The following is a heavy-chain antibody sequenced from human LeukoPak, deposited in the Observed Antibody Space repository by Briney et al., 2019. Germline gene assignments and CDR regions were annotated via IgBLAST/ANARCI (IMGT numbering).Heavy chain of an antibody. CDR2: ISGSGGST. CDR1: GFTFSSYA. J-gene: IGHJ4*02. Sequence: GGSLGLSCAASGFTFSSYAMSWVRQAPGKGLEWVSAISGSGGSTYYADSVKGRFTISRDNSKNTLYLQMNSLRAEDTAVYYCAKDHGIAAAGTTGCFDYWGQGTLVTVSS. V-gene: IGHV3-23*01. D-gene: IGHD6-13*01. CDR3: AKDHGIAAAGTTGCFDY.